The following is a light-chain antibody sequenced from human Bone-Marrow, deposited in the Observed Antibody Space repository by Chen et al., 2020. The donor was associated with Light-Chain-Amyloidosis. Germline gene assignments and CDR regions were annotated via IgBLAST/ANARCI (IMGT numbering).Light chain of an antibody. Sequence: NFMLTQPHSVSESPGKTVIISCTRSSGSIATNYVQWYQQRPGSSPTTVIYEDEQRPSGVPDRFSGSIDRSSNSAALTISGLRTEDEADYYCQSYQGSSQGVFGGGTKLPVL. V-gene: IGLV6-57*01. CDR3: QSYQGSSQGV. CDR2: EDE. CDR1: SGSIATNY. J-gene: IGLJ3*02.